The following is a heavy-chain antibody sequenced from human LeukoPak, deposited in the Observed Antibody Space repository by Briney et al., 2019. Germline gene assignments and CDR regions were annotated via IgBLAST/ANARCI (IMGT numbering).Heavy chain of an antibody. Sequence: PSETLSLTCSVSGGSISSYYWSWMRQPPGRGLEWLGYIYYSGSTNYNPSLKSRVTISVDTSKNQFSLKLSSVTAADAAVYYCARRSILTLFDYWGQGTLVTVSS. J-gene: IGHJ4*02. V-gene: IGHV4-59*08. CDR2: IYYSGST. CDR1: GGSISSYY. CDR3: ARRSILTLFDY. D-gene: IGHD3-9*01.